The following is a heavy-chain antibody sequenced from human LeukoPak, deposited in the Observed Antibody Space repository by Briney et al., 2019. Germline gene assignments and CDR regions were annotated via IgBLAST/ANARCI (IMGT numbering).Heavy chain of an antibody. V-gene: IGHV4-39*01. J-gene: IGHJ6*02. CDR3: ATYYDSSGYPYYYGMDV. Sequence: SETLSLTCTVSGGSISSSSYYWGWIRQPPGKGLEWIGSIYYSGSTYYNPSLKSRVTISVDTSKNQFSLKLSSVTAADTAVYYCATYYDSSGYPYYYGMDVWGQGTTATVSS. CDR2: IYYSGST. CDR1: GGSISSSSYY. D-gene: IGHD3-22*01.